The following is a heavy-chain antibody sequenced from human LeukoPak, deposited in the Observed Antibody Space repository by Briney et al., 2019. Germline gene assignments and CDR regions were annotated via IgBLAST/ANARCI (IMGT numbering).Heavy chain of an antibody. D-gene: IGHD6-19*01. CDR3: ARDLYSSAWYGIH. CDR1: GFTFSNHG. CDR2: IRYGTNKE. J-gene: IGHJ4*02. Sequence: GGSLRLSCVAAGFTFSNHGIHWVRQAPGKGLEWVAFIRYGTNKEYYADSVKGRFTISRDTSKNTLYLQMNSLRVDDTAVYYCARDLYSSAWYGIHWGQGTLVTVSS. V-gene: IGHV3-30*02.